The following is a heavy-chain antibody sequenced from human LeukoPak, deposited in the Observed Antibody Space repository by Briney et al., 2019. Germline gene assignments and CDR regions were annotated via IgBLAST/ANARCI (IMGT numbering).Heavy chain of an antibody. J-gene: IGHJ4*02. D-gene: IGHD5-18*01. Sequence: SETLSLTCAVYGGSFSGYYWSWIPQPPGKGLEWIGEINHSGSTNYNPSLKSRVTISVDTSKNQFSLKLSSVTAADTAVYYCARCWSRLPFDYWGQGTLVTVSS. V-gene: IGHV4-34*01. CDR3: ARCWSRLPFDY. CDR1: GGSFSGYY. CDR2: INHSGST.